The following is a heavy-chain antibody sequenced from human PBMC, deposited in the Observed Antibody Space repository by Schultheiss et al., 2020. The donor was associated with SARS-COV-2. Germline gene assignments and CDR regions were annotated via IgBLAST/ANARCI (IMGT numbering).Heavy chain of an antibody. CDR1: GYSISSINW. CDR2: IYYSGST. J-gene: IGHJ4*02. Sequence: SETLSLTCGVSGYSISSINWWGWIRQPPGKGLEWIGYIYYSGSTNYNPSLKSRVTISVDTSKNQFSLKLSSVTAADTAVYYCARSRNGYFDWLLPYYFDYWGQGTLVTVSS. D-gene: IGHD3-9*01. V-gene: IGHV4-28*01. CDR3: ARSRNGYFDWLLPYYFDY.